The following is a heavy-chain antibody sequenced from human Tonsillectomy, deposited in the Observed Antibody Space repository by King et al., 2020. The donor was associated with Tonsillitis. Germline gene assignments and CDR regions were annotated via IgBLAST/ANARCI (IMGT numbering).Heavy chain of an antibody. J-gene: IGHJ4*02. V-gene: IGHV3-48*03. D-gene: IGHD1-1*01. CDR2: ISGSGATI. Sequence: DVQLVESGGGLVQPGGSLRISCAASGLTFSNYEINWVRQAPGKGLEWISYISGSGATIHSADSVKGRFTISRVNAKNSVYLQMNSLRAEDTAIYFCASGSTRRFDYWGQGTLVTVSS. CDR3: ASGSTRRFDY. CDR1: GLTFSNYE.